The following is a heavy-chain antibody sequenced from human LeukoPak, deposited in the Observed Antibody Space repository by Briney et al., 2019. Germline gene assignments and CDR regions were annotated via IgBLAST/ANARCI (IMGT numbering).Heavy chain of an antibody. CDR1: GFTFSKYW. Sequence: GGSLRLSCAASGFTFSKYWMLWVRQAPGKGLESVSRINTDGTVTTYADSVKGRFTVSRGNAENTMFLQMNSVRDEDTAVYYCATKQWLAPPPDSWGQGTPVTVSS. V-gene: IGHV3-74*01. CDR2: INTDGTVT. CDR3: ATKQWLAPPPDS. J-gene: IGHJ4*02. D-gene: IGHD6-19*01.